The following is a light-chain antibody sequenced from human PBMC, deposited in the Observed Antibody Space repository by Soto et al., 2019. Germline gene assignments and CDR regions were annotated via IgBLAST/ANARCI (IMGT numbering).Light chain of an antibody. CDR3: CSYAGSSTFVV. J-gene: IGLJ2*01. V-gene: IGLV2-23*02. Sequence: ALTQPASVSGSPGQSITISCTGTSSDVGSYNLVSWYQQHPGKAPKLMIYEVSKRPSGVSNRFSGSKSGNTASLTISGLQAEDEADYYCCSYAGSSTFVVFGGGTQLTVL. CDR2: EVS. CDR1: SSDVGSYNL.